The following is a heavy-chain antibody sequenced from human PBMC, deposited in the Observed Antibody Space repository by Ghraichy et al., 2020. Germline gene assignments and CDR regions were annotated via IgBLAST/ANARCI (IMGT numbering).Heavy chain of an antibody. V-gene: IGHV4-59*01. CDR2: IYYSGST. CDR1: GGSISSYY. J-gene: IGHJ3*02. CDR3: ARDRSSGWYGGAFDI. Sequence: LNISCTVSGGSISSYYWSWIRQPPGKGLEWIGYIYYSGSTNYNPSLKSRVTISVDTSKNQFSLKLSSVTAADTAVYYCARDRSSGWYGGAFDIWGQGTMVTVSS. D-gene: IGHD6-19*01.